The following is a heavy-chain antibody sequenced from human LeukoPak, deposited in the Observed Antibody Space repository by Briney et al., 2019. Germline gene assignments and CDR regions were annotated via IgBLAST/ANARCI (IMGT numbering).Heavy chain of an antibody. V-gene: IGHV3-13*01. D-gene: IGHD6-6*01. CDR3: ARDFYSSSGYYYYGMDV. J-gene: IGHJ6*02. CDR1: GFTFSSYD. Sequence: HPGGSLRLSCAASGFTFSSYDMHWVRQVTGKGLEWVSAIGTAGDTYYPGSVKGRFTISRENAKNSLYLQMNSLRAEDTAVYYCARDFYSSSGYYYYGMDVWGQGTTVTVSS. CDR2: IGTAGDT.